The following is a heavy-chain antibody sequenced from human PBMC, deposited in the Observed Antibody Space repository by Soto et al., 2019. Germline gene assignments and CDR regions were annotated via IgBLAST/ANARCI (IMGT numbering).Heavy chain of an antibody. D-gene: IGHD6-13*01. V-gene: IGHV1-3*01. CDR2: INAGNGNT. J-gene: IGHJ6*02. CDR1: GFTFSSSG. CDR3: ASEAIAAAAVYGMDV. Sequence: GASVKVSCKASGFTFSSSGIQWVRQARGQRLEWMGWINAGNGNTKYSQKFQGRVTITRDTSASTAYMELSSLRSEDTAVYYCASEAIAAAAVYGMDVWGQGTTVTVSS.